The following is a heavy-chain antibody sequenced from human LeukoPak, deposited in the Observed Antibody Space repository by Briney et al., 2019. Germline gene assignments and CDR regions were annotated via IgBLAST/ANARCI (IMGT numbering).Heavy chain of an antibody. D-gene: IGHD6-13*01. CDR1: GGSISSYY. V-gene: IGHV4-4*07. CDR3: ASRSIAAAGWYYFDY. Sequence: SETLSLTCTVSGGSISSYYWSWIRQPAGKGLEWIGRIYTSGSTNYNPSLKSRVTISVDTSKNQFSLKLSSVTAADTAVYYCASRSIAAAGWYYFDYWGQGTLVTVSS. CDR2: IYTSGST. J-gene: IGHJ4*02.